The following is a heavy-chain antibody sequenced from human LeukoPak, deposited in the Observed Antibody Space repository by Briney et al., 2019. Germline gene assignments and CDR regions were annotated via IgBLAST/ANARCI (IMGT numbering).Heavy chain of an antibody. Sequence: SETLSLTCTVSDCSISSYYWSWIRQPPGKGLEWIGYIYYSGSTNYNPSLKSRDTISVATSKNQFSLKLTSVTAADRAVYYCARSDWYLNLDYRGQGTLVTVCS. V-gene: IGHV4-59*01. D-gene: IGHD6-19*01. CDR3: ARSDWYLNLDY. CDR1: DCSISSYY. CDR2: IYYSGST. J-gene: IGHJ4*02.